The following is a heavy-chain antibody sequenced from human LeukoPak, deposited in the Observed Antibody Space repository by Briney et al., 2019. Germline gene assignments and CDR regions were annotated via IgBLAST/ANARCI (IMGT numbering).Heavy chain of an antibody. V-gene: IGHV1-24*01. CDR3: ARGSSSSWLDDY. Sequence: ASVKVSCKVSGFTLTELSIHWVRQAPGKGLEWMGSFDPEDGEAIYAQKFQGRVTMTRDTSISTAYMELSRLRSDDTAVYYCARGSSSSWLDDYWGQGTLVTVSS. D-gene: IGHD6-13*01. J-gene: IGHJ4*02. CDR2: FDPEDGEA. CDR1: GFTLTELS.